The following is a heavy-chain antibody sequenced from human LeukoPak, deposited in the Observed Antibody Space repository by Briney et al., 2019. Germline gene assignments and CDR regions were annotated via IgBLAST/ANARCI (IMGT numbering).Heavy chain of an antibody. Sequence: PGGSLRLSCAASGFTFSSYSMNWVRQAPGKGLEWVSYISSSSTIYYADSVKGRFTISRDNAKNSLYLQMNSLRAEDTAVYYCARDGRFGEFYFDYWGQGTLVTVSS. V-gene: IGHV3-48*01. CDR3: ARDGRFGEFYFDY. D-gene: IGHD3-10*01. J-gene: IGHJ4*02. CDR1: GFTFSSYS. CDR2: ISSSSTI.